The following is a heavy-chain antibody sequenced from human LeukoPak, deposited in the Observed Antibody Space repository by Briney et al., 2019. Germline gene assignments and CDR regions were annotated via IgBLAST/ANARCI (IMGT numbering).Heavy chain of an antibody. J-gene: IGHJ4*02. CDR2: MNRGASDT. CDR1: GNSITCYW. D-gene: IGHD4-23*01. CDR3: VRRGKPTVAASSEWYFDY. Sequence: GDPLLISGKVSGNSITCYWIGLRRHLAEKRLEVTGIMNRGASDTRYSPSFQGEVTISADKSISTAYLQWSSLKASDTAMYYCVRRGKPTVAASSEWYFDYWDQGTLVTVSS. V-gene: IGHV5-51*01.